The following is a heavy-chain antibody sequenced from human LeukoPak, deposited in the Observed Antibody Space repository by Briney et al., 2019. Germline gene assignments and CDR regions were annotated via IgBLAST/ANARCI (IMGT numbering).Heavy chain of an antibody. CDR1: GFTFSRYW. D-gene: IGHD2/OR15-2a*01. CDR2: ISTDGSST. J-gene: IGHJ6*02. Sequence: GGSLRLSCAASGFTFSRYWMHWLRQAPEKGLVWVSRISTDGSSTSYADSVKGRFTISRDNGKNTLYLQMNSLRAEDTAVYYCASYLTSIPSGMDVWGQGTTVTVSS. CDR3: ASYLTSIPSGMDV. V-gene: IGHV3-74*01.